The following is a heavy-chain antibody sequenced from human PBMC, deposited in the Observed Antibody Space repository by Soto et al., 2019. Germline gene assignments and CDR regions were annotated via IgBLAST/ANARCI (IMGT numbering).Heavy chain of an antibody. CDR1: GFTFSSYG. D-gene: IGHD1-1*01. CDR3: ARDLTVNYAFDI. V-gene: IGHV3-33*01. CDR2: IWYDGSNK. Sequence: QVQLVESGGGAVQPGRSLRLSCAASGFTFSSYGMHWVRQAPGKGLEWVAVIWYDGSNKYYADSVKGRFTISRDNSKNTLDRQRNSLRAEDTAVYYCARDLTVNYAFDIWGQGTMVTVSS. J-gene: IGHJ3*02.